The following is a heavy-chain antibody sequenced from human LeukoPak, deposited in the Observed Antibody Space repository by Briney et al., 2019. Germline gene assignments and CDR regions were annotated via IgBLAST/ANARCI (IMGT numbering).Heavy chain of an antibody. D-gene: IGHD6-6*01. V-gene: IGHV4-34*01. CDR1: GGSFSGYY. Sequence: SETLSLTCAVYGGSFSGYYWSWIRQPPGKGLEWIGEINHSGSTNYNPSLKSRVTISVDTSKNQFSLKLSSVTAADTAVYYCARGRAARPWYYYGMDVWGQGTTVTVSS. CDR3: ARGRAARPWYYYGMDV. CDR2: INHSGST. J-gene: IGHJ6*02.